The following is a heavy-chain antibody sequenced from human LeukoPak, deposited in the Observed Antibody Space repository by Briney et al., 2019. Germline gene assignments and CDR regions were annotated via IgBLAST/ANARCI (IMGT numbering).Heavy chain of an antibody. J-gene: IGHJ5*02. CDR2: IYTSGST. V-gene: IGHV4-4*07. Sequence: SETLSLTCTVSGGSISSYYWSWIRQPAGKGLEWIGRIYTSGSTNYNPSLKSRVTMSVDTSKNQFSLKLSSVTAADTAVYYCARGRTWFGELRFDPWGQGTLVTVSS. D-gene: IGHD3-10*01. CDR1: GGSISSYY. CDR3: ARGRTWFGELRFDP.